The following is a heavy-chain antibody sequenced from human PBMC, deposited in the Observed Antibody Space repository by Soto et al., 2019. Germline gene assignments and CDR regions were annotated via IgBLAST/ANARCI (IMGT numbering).Heavy chain of an antibody. Sequence: GGSLRLSCVVSGLTFSSYAMSWVRQAPGKGLEWVAALSARGGSTYYADSVKGRFIISRDNSENTLYLQMNNLRVEDTAVYYCAKDFTPDGYWDFDYWGRGTLVT. J-gene: IGHJ4*02. V-gene: IGHV3-23*01. CDR3: AKDFTPDGYWDFDY. CDR1: GLTFSSYA. D-gene: IGHD4-17*01. CDR2: LSARGGST.